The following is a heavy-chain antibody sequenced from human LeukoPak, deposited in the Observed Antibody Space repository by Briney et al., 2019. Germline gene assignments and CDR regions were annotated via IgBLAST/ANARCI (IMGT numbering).Heavy chain of an antibody. CDR3: ARLVLHQTPYDSSGWSRAARAYFDS. Sequence: SETLSLTCAVCGGSFTDYYWTWIRQSPENGLEWIGEITHRGSTKYNSSLKSRVTMSVDTSKNQFSLKLTSVTAADTAVYYCARLVLHQTPYDSSGWSRAARAYFDSWGQGTLLTVSS. D-gene: IGHD3-22*01. CDR2: ITHRGST. V-gene: IGHV4-34*01. CDR1: GGSFTDYY. J-gene: IGHJ4*02.